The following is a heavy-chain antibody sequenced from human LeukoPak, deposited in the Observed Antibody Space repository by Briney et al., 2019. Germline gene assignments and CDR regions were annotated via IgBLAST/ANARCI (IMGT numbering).Heavy chain of an antibody. CDR2: IIPIFGTA. Sequence: SVKVSCKASGGTFSSYAISGVRQAPGQGLEWMGGIIPIFGTANYAQKFQGRVTITADESTSIAYMELSSLRSEDTAVYYCASGISVWVAYFDYWGQGTLVTVSS. V-gene: IGHV1-69*13. CDR3: ASGISVWVAYFDY. D-gene: IGHD5/OR15-5a*01. J-gene: IGHJ4*02. CDR1: GGTFSSYA.